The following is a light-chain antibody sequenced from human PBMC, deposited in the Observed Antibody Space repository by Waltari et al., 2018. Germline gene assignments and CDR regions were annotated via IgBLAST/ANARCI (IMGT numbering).Light chain of an antibody. V-gene: IGLV2-23*02. Sequence: QSALTQPASVSGSPGQSITISCTGTSSDIDGFNFVTWYQQYSGKAPKPIIYDVTRRSSGVSNRFTASKFGNTASLTISGLQAEDEADYYCCSYAGFTTYAVFGGGTKLTVL. J-gene: IGLJ2*01. CDR2: DVT. CDR3: CSYAGFTTYAV. CDR1: SSDIDGFNF.